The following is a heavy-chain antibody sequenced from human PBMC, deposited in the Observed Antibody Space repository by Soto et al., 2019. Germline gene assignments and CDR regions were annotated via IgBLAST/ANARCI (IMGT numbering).Heavy chain of an antibody. CDR2: IYYTGNT. CDR3: ARLAAPSGGRYEHRKVDY. J-gene: IGHJ4*02. Sequence: SETLSLTCTVSGGSIGRADYYWSWIRQPPGKGLEWIGYIYYTGNTYYNPSLKSRVSISVDTSKNHFSLRLSSVTAADAAAYFCARLAAPSGGRYEHRKVDYWGQGIRVTVSS. D-gene: IGHD1-26*01. CDR1: GGSIGRADYY. V-gene: IGHV4-30-4*01.